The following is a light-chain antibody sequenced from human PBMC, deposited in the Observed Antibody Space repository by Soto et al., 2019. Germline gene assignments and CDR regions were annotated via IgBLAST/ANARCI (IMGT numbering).Light chain of an antibody. J-gene: IGLJ3*02. CDR2: STN. V-gene: IGLV8-61*01. CDR3: VLYMGRGISV. Sequence: QTVVTQEPSFSVSPGGTVTLTCGLSSGSVSTSYYPGWYQQTPGQAPRTLIYSTNTRSSGVPDRFSGSILGNKAALTITGAQADDESGYYCVLYMGRGISVFGGGTMLTVL. CDR1: SGSVSTSYY.